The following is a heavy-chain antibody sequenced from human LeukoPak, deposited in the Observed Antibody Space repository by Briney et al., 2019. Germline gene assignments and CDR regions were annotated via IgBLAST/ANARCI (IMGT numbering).Heavy chain of an antibody. CDR3: ATYGSGSFDY. J-gene: IGHJ4*02. CDR2: IYYSGST. D-gene: IGHD3-10*01. V-gene: IGHV4-39*07. CDR1: GGSISSSSYY. Sequence: SGTLSLTCTVSGGSISSSSYYWGWIRQPPGKGLEWIGSIYYSGSTYYNPSLKSRVTISVDTSKNQFSLKLSSVTAADTAVYYCATYGSGSFDYWGQGTLVTVSS.